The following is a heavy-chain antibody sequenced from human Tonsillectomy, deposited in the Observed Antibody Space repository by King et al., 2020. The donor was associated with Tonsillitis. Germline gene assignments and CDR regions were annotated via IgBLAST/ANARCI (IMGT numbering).Heavy chain of an antibody. D-gene: IGHD5-12*01. CDR1: GYTFTSYG. J-gene: IGHJ4*02. CDR2: ISAYSGNT. Sequence: QLVQSGAEVKKPGASVKVSCKASGYTFTSYGISWVRQAPGQGLEWMGWISAYSGNTNYAQKFQGRVTMTTDTSTSTAYMELRSLRSDDTAVYYCARDVARGYSGYDSFDYWGQGTLVTVSS. V-gene: IGHV1-18*04. CDR3: ARDVARGYSGYDSFDY.